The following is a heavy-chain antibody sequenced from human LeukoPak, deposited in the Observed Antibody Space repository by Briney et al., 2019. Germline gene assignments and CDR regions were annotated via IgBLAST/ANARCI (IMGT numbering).Heavy chain of an antibody. V-gene: IGHV3-23*01. D-gene: IGHD6-13*01. CDR2: ITGRGDET. Sequence: QPGGSLRLSCAASGFIFSNYALMWVRQAPGMGLEWVSSITGRGDETFYADSVKGRFSLSRDNSKNMLYLQMYSLGAEDTAIYYCAKGAAAGLVDWFDPWGQGTLVTVSS. CDR3: AKGAAAGLVDWFDP. J-gene: IGHJ5*02. CDR1: GFIFSNYA.